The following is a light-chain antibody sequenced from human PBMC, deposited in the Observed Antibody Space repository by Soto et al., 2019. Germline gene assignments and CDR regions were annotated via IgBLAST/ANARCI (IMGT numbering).Light chain of an antibody. CDR2: GNS. Sequence: QLVLTQPPSVSGAPGQRVTISCTGSSSNIGAAYDVHWYQQRPGTAPKLLICGNSNRPSGVTDRFSGSKSGTSASLAITGLQAEDEADYYCQAYDSSLSGWVFGGGTKLTV. CDR1: SSNIGAAYD. V-gene: IGLV1-40*01. CDR3: QAYDSSLSGWV. J-gene: IGLJ3*02.